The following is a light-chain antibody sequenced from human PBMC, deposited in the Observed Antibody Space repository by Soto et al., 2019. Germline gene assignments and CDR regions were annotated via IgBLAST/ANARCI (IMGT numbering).Light chain of an antibody. CDR2: EVS. Sequence: QSALTQPPSASGSPGQSVTISCTGTSSDVGGYNYVSWYQQHPGKAPKLMIYEVSKRPSGVPDRFSGSESGNTASLTVSGLQAEDEADYYCSSYAGSNNLFGGGTQLTVL. J-gene: IGLJ3*02. CDR1: SSDVGGYNY. CDR3: SSYAGSNNL. V-gene: IGLV2-8*01.